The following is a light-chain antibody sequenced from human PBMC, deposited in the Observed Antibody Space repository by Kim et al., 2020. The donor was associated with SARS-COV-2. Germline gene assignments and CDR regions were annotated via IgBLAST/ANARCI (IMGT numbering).Light chain of an antibody. CDR3: QSYDSSNVV. Sequence: KTVTISCTRSSGGIASNYVQWYQQRPGSAPTTVIYEDNQRPSGVPDRFSGSIDSSSNSASLTISGLKTEDEADYYCQSYDSSNVVFGGGTQLTVL. V-gene: IGLV6-57*03. CDR2: EDN. J-gene: IGLJ2*01. CDR1: SGGIASNY.